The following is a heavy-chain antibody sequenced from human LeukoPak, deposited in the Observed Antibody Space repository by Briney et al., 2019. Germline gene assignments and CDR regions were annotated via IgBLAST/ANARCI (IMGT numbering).Heavy chain of an antibody. V-gene: IGHV3-23*01. CDR3: AKGPTVVKSSFDY. D-gene: IGHD4-23*01. CDR1: GFTFSNYA. CDR2: ISGSGGST. Sequence: GGSLRLSCAASGFTFSNYAMNWVRQAPGKGLEWVSVISGSGGSTYYADSVKGRFTISRDNSKNTLYLQMNSLRAEDTAVYYCAKGPTVVKSSFDYWGQGTLVTVSS. J-gene: IGHJ4*02.